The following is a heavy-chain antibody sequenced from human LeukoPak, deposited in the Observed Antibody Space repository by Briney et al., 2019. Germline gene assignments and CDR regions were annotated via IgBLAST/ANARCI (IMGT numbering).Heavy chain of an antibody. CDR1: GYTFTGYY. D-gene: IGHD3-22*01. Sequence: ASVKVSCKASGYTFTGYYMHWVRQAPGQGLEWMGWINPNSGGTNYAQKFQGRVTMTRDTSISTAYMELSRLRSDDTAVYYCARVPYHYDSSGYYYGADFDYWGQGTLVTVSS. CDR3: ARVPYHYDSSGYYYGADFDY. CDR2: INPNSGGT. V-gene: IGHV1-2*02. J-gene: IGHJ4*02.